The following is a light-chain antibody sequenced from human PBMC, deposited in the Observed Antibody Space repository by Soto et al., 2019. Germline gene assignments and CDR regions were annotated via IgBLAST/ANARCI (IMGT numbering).Light chain of an antibody. CDR3: HQYAGSPST. Sequence: EIVLTQSPGTLSLSPGERATLSCRASQTVTSNYLAWYQRKPGQPPRLRIYGASSRATDIPGRFSGSGSGTDFTLTLIRLEPEDFAVYSFHQYAGSPSTFVQVTKVEIK. CDR1: QTVTSNY. CDR2: GAS. V-gene: IGKV3-20*01. J-gene: IGKJ1*01.